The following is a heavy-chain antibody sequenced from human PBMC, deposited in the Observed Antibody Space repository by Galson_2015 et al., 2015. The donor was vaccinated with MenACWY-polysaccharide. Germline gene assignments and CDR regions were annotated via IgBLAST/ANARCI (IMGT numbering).Heavy chain of an antibody. J-gene: IGHJ4*02. Sequence: SLRLSCAASGFTFSSYSMNWVRQAPGKGLEWVSYISSSSSTIYYADSVKGRFTISRDNAKNSLYLQMNSLRAEDTAVYYCTSFYGDYDYWGQGTLVTVSS. V-gene: IGHV3-48*01. CDR1: GFTFSSYS. CDR3: TSFYGDYDY. CDR2: ISSSSSTI. D-gene: IGHD4-17*01.